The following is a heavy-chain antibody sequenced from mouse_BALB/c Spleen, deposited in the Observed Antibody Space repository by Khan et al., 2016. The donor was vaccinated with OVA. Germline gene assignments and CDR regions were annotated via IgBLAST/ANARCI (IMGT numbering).Heavy chain of an antibody. V-gene: IGHV9-1*02. CDR1: GYTFTDYG. D-gene: IGHD2-1*01. Sequence: QIQLVQSGPELKKPGETVRISCKASGYTFTDYGMNWVKQAPGKGLKWMGWINTYTGESTYADEFKGRFAFSLETSASTAHLQINNLKNVDMATYFCARSRGNYRLDFWGQGTTLTVSS. CDR2: INTYTGES. CDR3: ARSRGNYRLDF. J-gene: IGHJ2*01.